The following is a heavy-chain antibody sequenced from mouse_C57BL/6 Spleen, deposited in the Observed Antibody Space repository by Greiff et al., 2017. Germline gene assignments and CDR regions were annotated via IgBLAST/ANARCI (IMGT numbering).Heavy chain of an antibody. CDR2: IDPSDSET. V-gene: IGHV1-52*01. CDR3: ARSNYDYDWFAY. Sequence: VQLQQPGAELVRPGSSVKLSCKASGYTFTSYWMHWVKQRPIQGLEWIGNIDPSDSETHYNQKFKDKATLTVDKSSSTAYMQLSSLTSEDSAVYYCARSNYDYDWFAYWGQGTLVTVSA. J-gene: IGHJ3*01. CDR1: GYTFTSYW. D-gene: IGHD2-4*01.